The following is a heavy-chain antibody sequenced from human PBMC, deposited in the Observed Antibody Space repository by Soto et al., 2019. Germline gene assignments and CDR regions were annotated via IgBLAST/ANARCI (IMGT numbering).Heavy chain of an antibody. CDR2: IYSSGAT. V-gene: IGHV4-4*07. CDR3: ARGPFCGNDCYFDV. D-gene: IGHD2-21*02. Sequence: SETLSLTCTVAGGSISGFYWSWVRQPAGEGLEWIGRIYSSGATKYNPSLRNRVTMSVDTSTDQYSLNLASMTAADTAVYFCARGPFCGNDCYFDVWGQGTQVTVS. J-gene: IGHJ4*02. CDR1: GGSISGFY.